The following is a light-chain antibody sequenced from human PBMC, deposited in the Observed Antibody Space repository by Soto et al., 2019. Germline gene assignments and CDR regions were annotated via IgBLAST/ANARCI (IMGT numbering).Light chain of an antibody. Sequence: IVMTQSPATLSVSPGGRATLSCRASQTVSRNLAWYQQKPGQAPSLLIFDASTRATGVPARFSGSGSGTEFTLTITSLQSEDSAVYYCQHYYNWPPGGTFGQGTKVEI. CDR1: QTVSRN. V-gene: IGKV3-15*01. J-gene: IGKJ1*01. CDR2: DAS. CDR3: QHYYNWPPGGT.